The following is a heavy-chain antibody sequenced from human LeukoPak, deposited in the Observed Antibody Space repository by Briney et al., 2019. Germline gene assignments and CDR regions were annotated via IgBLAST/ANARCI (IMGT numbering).Heavy chain of an antibody. J-gene: IGHJ2*01. V-gene: IGHV1-2*02. CDR1: GYTFTGFY. D-gene: IGHD1-14*01. CDR2: INPNSGGT. Sequence: ASVKVSCKASGYTFTGFYIHWVRQAPGPGLERMGWINPNSGGTNYAQKFQDRVTMTRDTSISTAYMELSSLRSDDTAIYYCARPLTTSGWYFDLWGRGTLVTVSS. CDR3: ARPLTTSGWYFDL.